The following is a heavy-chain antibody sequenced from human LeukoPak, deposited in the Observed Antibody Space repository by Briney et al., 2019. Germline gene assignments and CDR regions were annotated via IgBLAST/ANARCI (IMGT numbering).Heavy chain of an antibody. CDR1: GFTFSSYA. Sequence: PGGSLRLSCAASGFTFSSYAMHWVRQAPGKGLEWVALISYDGSNKYYADSVKGRFTISRDNSKNTLYVQTNSLRAEDTAVYYCARDWRAFCGGDCFGFFDYWGQGTLVTVSP. CDR2: ISYDGSNK. D-gene: IGHD2-21*02. J-gene: IGHJ4*02. V-gene: IGHV3-30-3*01. CDR3: ARDWRAFCGGDCFGFFDY.